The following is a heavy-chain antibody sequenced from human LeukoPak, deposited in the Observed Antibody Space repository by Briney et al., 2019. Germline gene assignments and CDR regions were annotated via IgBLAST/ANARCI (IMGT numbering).Heavy chain of an antibody. Sequence: SETLSLTCTVSGGSISSSSYYWGWIRQPPGKGLEWIGYIYYSGSTYYNPSLKSRVTISVDTSKNQFSLKLSSVTAADTAVYYCARSERSYYYDSSGYYYINWGQGTLVTVSS. CDR2: IYYSGST. V-gene: IGHV4-31*03. CDR3: ARSERSYYYDSSGYYYIN. J-gene: IGHJ4*02. D-gene: IGHD3-22*01. CDR1: GGSISSSSYY.